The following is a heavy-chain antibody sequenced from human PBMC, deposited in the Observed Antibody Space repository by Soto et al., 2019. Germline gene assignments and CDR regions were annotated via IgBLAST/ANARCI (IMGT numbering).Heavy chain of an antibody. D-gene: IGHD1-26*01. V-gene: IGHV4-39*01. Sequence: QLHLRESGPGLVKPSETLSLTCTVSGGSITSSSYYWGWIRQPPGKGLEWIGSIYYSGGTYYNPSLQSRVTISVDTSKNQFSLKLSSVTAADTAVYYCATQEVGGSYVYTFDPWGQGTLVTVSS. CDR2: IYYSGGT. J-gene: IGHJ5*02. CDR1: GGSITSSSYY. CDR3: ATQEVGGSYVYTFDP.